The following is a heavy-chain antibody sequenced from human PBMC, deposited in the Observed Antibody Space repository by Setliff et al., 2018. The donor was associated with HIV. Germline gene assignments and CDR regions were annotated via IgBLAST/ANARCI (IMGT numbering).Heavy chain of an antibody. V-gene: IGHV4-59*01. CDR3: ARGHEWLRN. D-gene: IGHD5-12*01. J-gene: IGHJ4*02. CDR2: ISYTGGT. CDR1: GDSIRNDY. Sequence: SETLSLTCTVSGDSIRNDYWTWIRQSPEKGLEWIAYISYTGGTNYNPSLKSRVTLSLDASKNQISLKLRSVIAADTAMYYCARGHEWLRNWGQGTLVTV.